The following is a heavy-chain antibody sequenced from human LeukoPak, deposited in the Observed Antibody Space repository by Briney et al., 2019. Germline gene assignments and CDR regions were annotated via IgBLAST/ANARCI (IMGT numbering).Heavy chain of an antibody. CDR1: GFTFSDYY. V-gene: IGHV3-11*04. CDR2: ISSSGSTI. CDR3: AVLSGYVFVPT. J-gene: IGHJ3*01. Sequence: GGSLRLSCVASGFTFSDYYVHWIRQAPGKGLEWVSYISSSGSTIYYADSVKGRFTISRDNAKNSLYLQMNSLRAEDTAVYYCAVLSGYVFVPTWGQGTMVTVSS. D-gene: IGHD5-12*01.